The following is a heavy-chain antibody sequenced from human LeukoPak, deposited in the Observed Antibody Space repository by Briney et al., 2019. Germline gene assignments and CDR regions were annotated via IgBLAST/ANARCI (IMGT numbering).Heavy chain of an antibody. Sequence: PSETLSLTCTVSGGSISSYYWSWIRQPPGKGLEWIGYIYYSGSTNYNPSHKSRVTISVDTSKNQFSLKLSSVTAADTAVYYCARQGPMTTVDYWGQGTLVTVSS. J-gene: IGHJ4*02. CDR2: IYYSGST. CDR1: GGSISSYY. D-gene: IGHD4-11*01. V-gene: IGHV4-59*01. CDR3: ARQGPMTTVDY.